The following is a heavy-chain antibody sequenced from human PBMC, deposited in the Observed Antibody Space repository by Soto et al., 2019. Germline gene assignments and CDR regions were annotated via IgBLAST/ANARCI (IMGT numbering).Heavy chain of an antibody. CDR1: GFTFSGSA. J-gene: IGHJ1*01. CDR3: TPFYGDYGAY. D-gene: IGHD4-17*01. Sequence: EVQLVESGGGLVQPGGSLKLSCAASGFTFSGSAMHWVRQASGQGLEWVGRIRNKANNYATAYAASVKGRFTISRDDSKNTAYLQMNSLKTEDTALYYCTPFYGDYGAYWRQGTLVTVSS. V-gene: IGHV3-73*01. CDR2: IRNKANNYAT.